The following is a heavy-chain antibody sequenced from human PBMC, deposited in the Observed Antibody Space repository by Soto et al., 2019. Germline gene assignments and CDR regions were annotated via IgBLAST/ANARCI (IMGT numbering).Heavy chain of an antibody. CDR1: GLTFGSRA. J-gene: IGHJ4*02. D-gene: IGHD3-10*01. V-gene: IGHV3-23*01. CDR3: ERGSTDSYPGSRIFDF. CDR2: ITDNGGDA. Sequence: PGGSLRLSCVASGLTFGSRAMTWVRQAPGEGRQWVSTITDNGGDAKYADSVRGRFGISRDNSKKTLYLQMTSLTAEDSAMYYCERGSTDSYPGSRIFDFWGRGTLVTVSS.